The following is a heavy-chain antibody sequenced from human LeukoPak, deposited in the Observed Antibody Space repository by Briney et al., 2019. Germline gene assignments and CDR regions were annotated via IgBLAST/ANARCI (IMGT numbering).Heavy chain of an antibody. Sequence: SETLSLTCAVYGGSFSGYYWSWIRQPPGKGLEWIGEINHSGSTNYNPSLKSRVTISVDTSKNQFSLKLSSVTAADTAVYYCAKGRYPGSGSYLNSHDDWGQGTLVTVSS. J-gene: IGHJ4*02. D-gene: IGHD3-10*01. V-gene: IGHV4-34*01. CDR2: INHSGST. CDR3: AKGRYPGSGSYLNSHDD. CDR1: GGSFSGYY.